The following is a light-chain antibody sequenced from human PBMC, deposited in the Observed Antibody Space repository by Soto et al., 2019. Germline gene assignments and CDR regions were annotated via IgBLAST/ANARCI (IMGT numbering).Light chain of an antibody. CDR2: GAS. CDR3: QQYGSSPRT. CDR1: QSLSSNY. Sequence: EIVLTQSPATLSLSPGERATLSCRASQSLSSNYLAWYQQTPGQAPRLLIYGASSRATGIPDRFSGSGSGTDFTLTISSLEPEDFAVYYCQQYGSSPRTFGPGTKVDIK. V-gene: IGKV3-20*01. J-gene: IGKJ3*01.